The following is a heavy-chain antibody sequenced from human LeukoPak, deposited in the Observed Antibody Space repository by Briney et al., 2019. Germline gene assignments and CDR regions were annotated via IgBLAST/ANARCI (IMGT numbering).Heavy chain of an antibody. V-gene: IGHV3-23*01. J-gene: IGHJ4*02. CDR1: GFTFSRHG. Sequence: PGGSLRLSCAASGFTFSRHGMSWVRQAPGKGLEWVSAISAGGDVTLYADSVKGRFTISRDTSQNTVYLQMNSLRAEDTATYYCVKEGRFLPPANWGQGTLVTVSS. CDR3: VKEGRFLPPAN. CDR2: ISAGGDVT. D-gene: IGHD3-16*01.